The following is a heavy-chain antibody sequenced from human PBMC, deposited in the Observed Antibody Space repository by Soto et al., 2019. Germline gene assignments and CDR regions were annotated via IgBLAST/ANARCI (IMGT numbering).Heavy chain of an antibody. CDR3: AKYSVTPNWFDP. CDR2: ISGSGGST. J-gene: IGHJ5*02. D-gene: IGHD4-17*01. V-gene: IGHV3-23*01. Sequence: GGSLRLSCAASGFTFISYAMSWVLQAPGKGLEWVSAISGSGGSTYYADSVKGRFTISRDNSKNTLYLQMNSLRAEDTAVYYCAKYSVTPNWFDPWGQGTLVTVSS. CDR1: GFTFISYA.